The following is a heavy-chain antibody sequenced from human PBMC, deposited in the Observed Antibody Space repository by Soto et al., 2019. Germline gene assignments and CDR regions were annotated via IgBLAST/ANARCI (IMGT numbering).Heavy chain of an antibody. CDR1: GFTFSSYA. J-gene: IGHJ4*02. D-gene: IGHD3-22*01. CDR2: ISYDGSNK. Sequence: GGSLRLSCAASGFTFSSYAMHWVRQAPGKGLEWVAVISYDGSNKYYADSVKGRFTISRDNSKNTLYLQMNSLRAEDTAVYYCARDPLGSYYYDSSGYWFDYWGQGTLVTVSS. CDR3: ARDPLGSYYYDSSGYWFDY. V-gene: IGHV3-30-3*01.